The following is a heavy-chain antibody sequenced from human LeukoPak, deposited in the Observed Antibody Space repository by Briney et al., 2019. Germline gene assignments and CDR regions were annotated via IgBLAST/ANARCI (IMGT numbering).Heavy chain of an antibody. J-gene: IGHJ4*02. CDR2: LYSGGST. V-gene: IGHV3-53*01. CDR3: ARDGRGYSYGTDY. CDR1: GFTVSSTY. D-gene: IGHD5-18*01. Sequence: PGGSLRLSCAASGFTVSSTYMSWVRQAPGKGLEWVSVLYSGGSTYYADSVQGRFTISRDNSKNTLYLQMNSLRAEDTAVYYCARDGRGYSYGTDYWGQGTLVTVSS.